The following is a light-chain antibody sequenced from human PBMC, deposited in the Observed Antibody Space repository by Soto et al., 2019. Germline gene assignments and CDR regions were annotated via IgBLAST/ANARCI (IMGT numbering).Light chain of an antibody. Sequence: DTVMTQSPATLSVSPGDGATLSCRAPVNINQNLAWYPQKPGQAPRLLIHGAAYRATGIPDRFSGRGSGTEFTLAISRLQSEDFAVDYCQQYNTWPLTFGGGTTVEI. CDR3: QQYNTWPLT. CDR2: GAA. J-gene: IGKJ4*01. CDR1: VNINQN. V-gene: IGKV3-15*01.